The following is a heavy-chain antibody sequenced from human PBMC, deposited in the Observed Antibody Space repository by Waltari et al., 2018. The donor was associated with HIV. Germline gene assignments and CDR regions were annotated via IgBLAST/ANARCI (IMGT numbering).Heavy chain of an antibody. J-gene: IGHJ4*02. CDR2: VHTSGKS. D-gene: IGHD3-10*01. Sequence: QVRLQESGPGLVKPSQTLSLTCRVSGGSLTSGRSYWRWIRQPAGKGLEWIGRVHTSGKSHYNPSLRSRVTISVDTSKNQFSLSMNSVTAADTAVYYCTNGGDINGSEFDFWGQGALVTVSS. CDR3: TNGGDINGSEFDF. CDR1: GGSLTSGRSY. V-gene: IGHV4-61*02.